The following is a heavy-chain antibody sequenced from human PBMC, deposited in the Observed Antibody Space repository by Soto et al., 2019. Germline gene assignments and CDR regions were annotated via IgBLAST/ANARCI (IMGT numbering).Heavy chain of an antibody. Sequence: SETLSLTCTVSGGSISSYYWSWIRQPPGKELEWIGYIYYSGSTNYNPSLKSRVTISVDTSKDQFSLKLSAVTAADTAVYFCAKDLISRGFGIDYRGHGTLVTVSS. CDR2: IYYSGST. CDR1: GGSISSYY. D-gene: IGHD3-10*01. J-gene: IGHJ4*01. CDR3: AKDLISRGFGIDY. V-gene: IGHV4-59*01.